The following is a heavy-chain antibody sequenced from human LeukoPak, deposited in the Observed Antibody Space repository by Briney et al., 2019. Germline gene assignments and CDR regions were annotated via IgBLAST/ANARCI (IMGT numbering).Heavy chain of an antibody. V-gene: IGHV3-33*06. CDR1: GFAFSSYG. Sequence: PGRSLRLSCAASGFAFSSYGMHWVRQAPGKGLEWVAVIWYDGSNKYYADSVKGRFTISRDNSKNTLYLQMNSLGAEDTAVYYCAKDLVAVAGMDWGQGTLVTVPS. J-gene: IGHJ4*02. CDR3: AKDLVAVAGMD. CDR2: IWYDGSNK. D-gene: IGHD6-19*01.